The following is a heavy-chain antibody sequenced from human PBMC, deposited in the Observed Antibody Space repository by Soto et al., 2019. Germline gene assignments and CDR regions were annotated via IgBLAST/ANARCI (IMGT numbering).Heavy chain of an antibody. CDR2: ISYGGGTT. Sequence: SLRLSCAASEFTFSNSAMSWVRQAPGKGLEWVSAISYGGGTTYYADSVKGRFTISRDNSKNTLYLQMNSLRTEDTAVYYCAKNPGYYYDSTGYHFDYWGQGTLVTVSS. CDR1: EFTFSNSA. J-gene: IGHJ4*02. V-gene: IGHV3-23*01. D-gene: IGHD3-22*01. CDR3: AKNPGYYYDSTGYHFDY.